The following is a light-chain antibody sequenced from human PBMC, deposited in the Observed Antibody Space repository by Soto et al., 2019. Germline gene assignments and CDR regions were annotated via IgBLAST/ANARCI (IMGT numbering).Light chain of an antibody. CDR2: EVS. V-gene: IGLV2-23*02. Sequence: QSVLTQPASVSGSPGQSITISCTGTSSDVGSYNLVSWYQQHPGKAPKLMIYEVSKRPSGVSNRFSGSKSGNTASLTISGLQAEDEADYYCCSYAGSSNFFYVFVNG. CDR1: SSDVGSYNL. CDR3: CSYAGSSNFFYV. J-gene: IGLJ1*01.